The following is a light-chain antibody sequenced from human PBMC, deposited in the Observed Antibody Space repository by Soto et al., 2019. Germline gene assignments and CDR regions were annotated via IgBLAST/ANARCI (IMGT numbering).Light chain of an antibody. CDR1: SSDVGNYNL. CDR2: DGT. J-gene: IGLJ1*01. CDR3: ASYAGGNKV. V-gene: IGLV2-14*02. Sequence: QSALTQPASVSGSPGQSITISCTGASSDVGNYNLVSWYQQHPGKAPKLMVYDGTKRPSGVPDRFSGSKSGNTASLTVSGLLPEDEADYYCASYAGGNKVFGTGTKLTVL.